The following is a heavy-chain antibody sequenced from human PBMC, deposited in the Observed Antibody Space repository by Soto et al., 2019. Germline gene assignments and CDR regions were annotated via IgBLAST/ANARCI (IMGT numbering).Heavy chain of an antibody. D-gene: IGHD2-15*01. J-gene: IGHJ3*01. CDR1: GFFISSGNY. Sequence: PSETLSLTCAVSGFFISSGNYWGWIRKPPGKGLEWIGSIFHGGNTYYNPSLKSRVTISVDMSKNQFSLKLNSVTAADTAVYYCARARWYDAFDVWGQGTVVTLSS. V-gene: IGHV4-38-2*01. CDR2: IFHGGNT. CDR3: ARARWYDAFDV.